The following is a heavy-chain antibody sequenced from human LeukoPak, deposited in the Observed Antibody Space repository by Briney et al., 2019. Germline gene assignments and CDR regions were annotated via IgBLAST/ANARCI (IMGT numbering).Heavy chain of an antibody. V-gene: IGHV3-30-3*01. D-gene: IGHD6-13*01. Sequence: GRSLRLSCAASGFTFSSYAMHWVRQAPGKGLEWVAVISYDGSNKYYADSVKGRFTISRDNSKNTLYLQMSSLRAEDTAVYYCARDWSRGIAAAGTGPLDYWGQGTLVTVSS. CDR3: ARDWSRGIAAAGTGPLDY. CDR2: ISYDGSNK. J-gene: IGHJ4*02. CDR1: GFTFSSYA.